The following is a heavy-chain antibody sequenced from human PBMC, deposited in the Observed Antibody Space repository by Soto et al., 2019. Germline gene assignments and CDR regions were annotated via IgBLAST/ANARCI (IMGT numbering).Heavy chain of an antibody. J-gene: IGHJ4*02. CDR3: ARHAGRVVITDEFDY. D-gene: IGHD2-21*01. CDR1: GGSISSYY. Sequence: SETLSLTCTVSGGSISSYYWSWIRQPPGKGLEWIGYIYYSGSTNYNPSLKSRVTISVDTSKNQFSLKLSSVTAADTAVYYCARHAGRVVITDEFDYWGQGTLVTVSS. CDR2: IYYSGST. V-gene: IGHV4-59*08.